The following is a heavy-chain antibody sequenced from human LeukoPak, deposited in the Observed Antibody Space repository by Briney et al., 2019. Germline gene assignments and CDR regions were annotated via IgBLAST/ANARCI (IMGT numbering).Heavy chain of an antibody. D-gene: IGHD2/OR15-2a*01. CDR1: GFSFSGYG. J-gene: IGHJ4*02. CDR2: IQYSGDNK. V-gene: IGHV3-30*02. CDR3: VKDLTNCNSIRCD. Sequence: EGSLRLSCAASGFSFSGYGMHWVRQAPGKGLEWVAFIQYSGDNKFYADSVKGRFTFSRDNSKNTLYLQMSSLRAEDTALYYCVKDLTNCNSIRCDWGQGTLVTVSS.